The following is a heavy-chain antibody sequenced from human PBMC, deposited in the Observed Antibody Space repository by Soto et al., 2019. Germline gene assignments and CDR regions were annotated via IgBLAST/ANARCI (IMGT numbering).Heavy chain of an antibody. CDR3: ARHDGFSSGWVFDY. CDR2: IYYHGNT. CDR1: GGPIGSRTYS. J-gene: IGHJ4*01. D-gene: IGHD6-19*01. Sequence: QMQLQESGPGLVKPSETLSLTCAVSGGPIGSRTYSWGWIRQPPGKSLEWIGTIYYHGNTYSNPSLKSRVTISVDTSNNQLSLSLRSVTAADTAIYYCARHDGFSSGWVFDYWGHGTLVTVTS. V-gene: IGHV4-39*01.